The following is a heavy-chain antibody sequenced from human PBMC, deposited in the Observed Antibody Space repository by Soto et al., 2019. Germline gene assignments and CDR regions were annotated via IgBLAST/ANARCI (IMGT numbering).Heavy chain of an antibody. CDR2: INDRGSI. CDR3: ARESHDILTGPPWVWYFDL. CDR1: GGSFSGYY. J-gene: IGHJ2*01. D-gene: IGHD3-9*01. V-gene: IGHV4-34*01. Sequence: QVQLQQWGAGPLRPLETLSPTCGVSGGSFSGYYWALIRLSPGQGLERIGEINDRGSINHNPSLKSRVSTSVDTSKNHYSLHLRSVTAADTAVYYCARESHDILTGPPWVWYFDLWGRGTLVTVSS.